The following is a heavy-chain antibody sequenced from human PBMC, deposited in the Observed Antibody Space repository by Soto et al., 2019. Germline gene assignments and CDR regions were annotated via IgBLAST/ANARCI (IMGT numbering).Heavy chain of an antibody. V-gene: IGHV3-74*03. CDR2: ISYDGTET. Sequence: PGGSLRLSCAASGFTFSGYWMHWVRQAPGKGLVWVSHISYDGTETTYADSVKGRFTISRDNPKSTLYLQMNSVRAEDTGVYYCARGSEAYYYCYGMDVWGQGTTVTVSS. J-gene: IGHJ6*02. CDR3: ARGSEAYYYCYGMDV. CDR1: GFTFSGYW.